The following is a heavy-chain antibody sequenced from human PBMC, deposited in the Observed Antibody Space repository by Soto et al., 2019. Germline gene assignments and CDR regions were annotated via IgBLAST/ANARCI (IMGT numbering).Heavy chain of an antibody. J-gene: IGHJ4*02. CDR2: IYHSGST. CDR1: GGSISSGCYS. Sequence: PSETLSLTCAVSGGSISSGCYSWSWIRQPPGKGLEWIGYIYHSGSTYYNPSLKSRVTISVHRSKNQFSLKLSSVTAADTAVYNWASAGRGYYDSRGYYNYWGQGTLVTVSS. D-gene: IGHD3-22*01. CDR3: ASAGRGYYDSRGYYNY. V-gene: IGHV4-30-2*01.